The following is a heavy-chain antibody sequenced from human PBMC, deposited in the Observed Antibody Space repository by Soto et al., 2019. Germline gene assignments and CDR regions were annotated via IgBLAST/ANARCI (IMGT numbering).Heavy chain of an antibody. CDR3: ARVGGDDFGDSGGFEY. Sequence: SETLSLTCTVSCGSIRDYFWTWVRQPPGKGLECIGYIYYSWRTNYNPSLKSRVSISVDTSKNHFSLQLRSVTAADTAVYYCARVGGDDFGDSGGFEYWGQGTLVTVSS. J-gene: IGHJ4*02. CDR2: IYYSWRT. CDR1: CGSIRDYF. V-gene: IGHV4-59*01. D-gene: IGHD4-17*01.